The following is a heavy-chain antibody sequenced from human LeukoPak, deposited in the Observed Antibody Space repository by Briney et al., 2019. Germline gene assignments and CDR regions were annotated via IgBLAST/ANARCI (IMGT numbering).Heavy chain of an antibody. D-gene: IGHD3-16*01. J-gene: IGHJ4*02. CDR3: ARDITVVSLPSIGFDY. CDR1: GYTFTSYG. Sequence: ASVKVSCKASGYTFTSYGLSWGRQAPGQGLEWMGWIYSYNGKTNYAQKFQGRLTMTIDTSTSTAYMELRSLTSDDTAVYYCARDITVVSLPSIGFDYWSQGTVVTVSS. CDR2: IYSYNGKT. V-gene: IGHV1-18*01.